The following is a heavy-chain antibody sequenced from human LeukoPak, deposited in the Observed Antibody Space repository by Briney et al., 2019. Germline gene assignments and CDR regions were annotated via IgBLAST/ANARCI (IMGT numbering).Heavy chain of an antibody. CDR1: GFTFSNAW. CDR3: TTDLEWLALGFDY. Sequence: GGSLRLSCAASGFTFSNAWMSWVRQAPGKGLEWVGRIRGKTDGGTTDYAAPVKGRFTISRDDSKNTLYLQMNSLKTEDTAVYYCTTDLEWLALGFDYWGQGTLVTVSS. V-gene: IGHV3-15*01. CDR2: IRGKTDGGTT. D-gene: IGHD3-3*01. J-gene: IGHJ4*02.